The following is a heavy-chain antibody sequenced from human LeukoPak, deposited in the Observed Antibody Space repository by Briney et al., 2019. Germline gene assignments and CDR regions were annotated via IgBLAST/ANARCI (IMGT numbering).Heavy chain of an antibody. Sequence: PGGSLRLSCAASGFTFSSYSMNWVRQAPGKGLEGVSSINSGSTYVFYADSVKGRFTISRDNAKNSLHLQMNSLRAEDTAVYYCARDRDSSGWYGGDYWGQGTLVTVSS. CDR2: INSGSTYV. D-gene: IGHD6-19*01. J-gene: IGHJ4*02. CDR3: ARDRDSSGWYGGDY. V-gene: IGHV3-21*01. CDR1: GFTFSSYS.